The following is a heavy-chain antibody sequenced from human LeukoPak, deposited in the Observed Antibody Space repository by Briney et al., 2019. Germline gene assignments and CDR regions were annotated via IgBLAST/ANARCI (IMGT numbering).Heavy chain of an antibody. V-gene: IGHV4-59*01. Sequence: PSETLSLTCTVSGGSISSYYWSWIRQPPGKGLEWIGYVYYSGSTNYNPSLKSRVTISVDTSKNQFSLNLSSVTAADTAVYYCARGFCTSTSCYAGDYGMHVWGQGTTVTVSS. J-gene: IGHJ6*02. CDR3: ARGFCTSTSCYAGDYGMHV. CDR2: VYYSGST. D-gene: IGHD2-2*01. CDR1: GGSISSYY.